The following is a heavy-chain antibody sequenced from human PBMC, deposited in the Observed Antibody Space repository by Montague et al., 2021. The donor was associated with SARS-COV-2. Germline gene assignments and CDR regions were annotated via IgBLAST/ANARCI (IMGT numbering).Heavy chain of an antibody. CDR1: GGSFSGYY. V-gene: IGHV4-34*01. J-gene: IGHJ5*02. D-gene: IGHD6-13*01. Sequence: SETLSLTCAVYGGSFSGYYWSWIRQPPGKGLEWIGEINHSGSTNYNPSLKSRVTISVDTSKNQFSLKLSSVTAADTAVYYCARSGYSSSWYGFRSWFDPWGQRTLVTVSS. CDR2: INHSGST. CDR3: ARSGYSSSWYGFRSWFDP.